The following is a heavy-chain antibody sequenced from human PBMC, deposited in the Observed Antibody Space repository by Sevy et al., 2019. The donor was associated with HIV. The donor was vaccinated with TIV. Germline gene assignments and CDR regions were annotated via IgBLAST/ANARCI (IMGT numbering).Heavy chain of an antibody. CDR3: ARDLSASITMIVEGAFDI. Sequence: SETLSLTCTVSGGSISSYYWSWIRQPAGKGLEWIGRIYTSGSTNYNPSLKSRLTMSVDTSENQFSLKLSSVTAADTAVYYWARDLSASITMIVEGAFDIWGQGTMVTVSS. D-gene: IGHD3-22*01. J-gene: IGHJ3*02. CDR1: GGSISSYY. CDR2: IYTSGST. V-gene: IGHV4-4*07.